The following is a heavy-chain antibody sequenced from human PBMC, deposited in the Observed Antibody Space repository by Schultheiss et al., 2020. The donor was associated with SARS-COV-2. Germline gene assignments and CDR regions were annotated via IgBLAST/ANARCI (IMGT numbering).Heavy chain of an antibody. CDR3: ARVGATTYYHYYMDF. CDR1: GFTFDDYA. CDR2: ISWNSGSI. D-gene: IGHD1-26*01. Sequence: GGSLRLSCAASGFTFDDYAMHWVRQAPGKGLEWVSGISWNSGSIGYADSVKGRFTISRDNAKNSLFLQMDNLKAEDTGVYYCARVGATTYYHYYMDFWGEGTTVTVSS. J-gene: IGHJ6*03. V-gene: IGHV3-9*01.